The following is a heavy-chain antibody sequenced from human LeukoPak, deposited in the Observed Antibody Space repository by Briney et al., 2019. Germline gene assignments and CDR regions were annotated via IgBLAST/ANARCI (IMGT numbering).Heavy chain of an antibody. D-gene: IGHD2-2*01. V-gene: IGHV1-2*02. CDR1: GYTFTGYY. J-gene: IGHJ5*02. CDR3: ARENCSSTSCYAAPEGWFDP. CDR2: INPNSGGT. Sequence: ASVKVPCKASGYTFTGYYMHWVRQAPGQGLEWMGWINPNSGGTNYAQKFQGRVTMTRDTSISTAYMELSRLRSDDTAVYYCARENCSSTSCYAAPEGWFDPWGQGTLVTVSS.